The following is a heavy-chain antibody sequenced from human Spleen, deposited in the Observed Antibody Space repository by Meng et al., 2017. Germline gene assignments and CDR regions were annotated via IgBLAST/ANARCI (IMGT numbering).Heavy chain of an antibody. V-gene: IGHV1-2*02. J-gene: IGHJ4*02. Sequence: ASVKVSCKASGYTFTGYYMHWVRQAPGQGLEWMGRINPNSGGTNYAQKFQGRVTFTRDTSRSTAYMELSSLRSEDTAVYYCARGRWDLDLDSWGQGTLVTVSS. CDR1: GYTFTGYY. D-gene: IGHD1-26*01. CDR2: INPNSGGT. CDR3: ARGRWDLDLDS.